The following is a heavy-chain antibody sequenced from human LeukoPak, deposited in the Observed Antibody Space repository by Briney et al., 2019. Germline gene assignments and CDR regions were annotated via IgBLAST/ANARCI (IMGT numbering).Heavy chain of an antibody. D-gene: IGHD4-17*01. J-gene: IGHJ4*02. Sequence: SETPSLTCTVSGGSISSYYWSWIRQPAGKGLEWIGRIYTFGSSYYHPSLKSRVTMSVDSSKNQFSLKLSSVTAADTAVYYCARDLTVTTGNGRGYFDYWGQGTLVTVPS. CDR3: ARDLTVTTGNGRGYFDY. CDR2: IYTFGSS. V-gene: IGHV4-4*07. CDR1: GGSISSYY.